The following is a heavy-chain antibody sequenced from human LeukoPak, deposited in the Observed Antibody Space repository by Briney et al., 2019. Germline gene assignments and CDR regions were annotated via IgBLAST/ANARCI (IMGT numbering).Heavy chain of an antibody. Sequence: GGSLRLSCAASGFTFSSYAMHWVRQAPGKGLEWVAVISYDGSNRYYADSVKGRFTISRDNSKNTLYLQMNSLRAEDTAVYYCARDRSTLGRVHTYHFDYWGQGTLVTVSS. CDR2: ISYDGSNR. CDR1: GFTFSSYA. CDR3: ARDRSTLGRVHTYHFDY. D-gene: IGHD1-26*01. J-gene: IGHJ4*02. V-gene: IGHV3-30-3*01.